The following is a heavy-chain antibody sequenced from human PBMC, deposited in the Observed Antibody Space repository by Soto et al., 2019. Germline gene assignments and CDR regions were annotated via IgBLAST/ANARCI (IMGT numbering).Heavy chain of an antibody. D-gene: IGHD5-18*01. CDR3: ARNGGEYNYGYNWFDP. Sequence: SETLSLTCTVSGGSISRGAYYWNWIRQHPGKGLEWIGYIYSSGNTYYNPSLKSRVTISVDTSKNQFSLKLSSVTAADTAVYYCARNGGEYNYGYNWFDPWGQGTLVTVSS. J-gene: IGHJ5*02. CDR1: GGSISRGAYY. CDR2: IYSSGNT. V-gene: IGHV4-31*03.